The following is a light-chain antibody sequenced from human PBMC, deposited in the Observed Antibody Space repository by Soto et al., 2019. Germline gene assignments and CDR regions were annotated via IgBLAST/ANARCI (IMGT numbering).Light chain of an antibody. Sequence: EIVLTQSPATLSLSPGERAVLSCRANQGVGTYLAWYQQRPGQAPRLLIYGASNRATGIPARFSGSGSGTVFTLTIGSLEPEDFAVYFCQQRNNWLTFGGGTKVEIK. CDR2: GAS. CDR3: QQRNNWLT. V-gene: IGKV3-11*01. J-gene: IGKJ4*01. CDR1: QGVGTY.